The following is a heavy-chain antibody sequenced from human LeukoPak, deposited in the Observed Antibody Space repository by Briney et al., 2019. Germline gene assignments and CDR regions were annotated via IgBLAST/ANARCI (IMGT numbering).Heavy chain of an antibody. D-gene: IGHD6-19*01. CDR2: IKEDGTEK. CDR3: GSQFWWAAVSGTTLDY. V-gene: IGHV3-7*05. CDR1: GFTFSNYW. J-gene: IGHJ4*02. Sequence: PGGSLRLSSAVSGFTFSNYWMSWVRQAPGQGLEWVANIKEDGTEKYYVDSVKGRFTISRDNAKNSLFLQMNSLRVEDTAVYYCGSQFWWAAVSGTTLDYWGQGTLVTVSS.